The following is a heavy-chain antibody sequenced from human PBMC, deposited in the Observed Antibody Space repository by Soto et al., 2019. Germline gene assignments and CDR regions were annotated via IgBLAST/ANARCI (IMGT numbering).Heavy chain of an antibody. CDR3: VREIASRQ. CDR1: GFTFTSYW. J-gene: IGHJ6*04. Sequence: ESGGGLVQPGGSLRLSCAASGFTFTSYWMTWVRQAPGRGLEWVANINKDGSEKSYVDSVKGRFTISRDNAKSSLYLQMNSLRADDTAVSYCVREIASRQWCKGTTVIVSS. D-gene: IGHD2-21*01. V-gene: IGHV3-7*01. CDR2: INKDGSEK.